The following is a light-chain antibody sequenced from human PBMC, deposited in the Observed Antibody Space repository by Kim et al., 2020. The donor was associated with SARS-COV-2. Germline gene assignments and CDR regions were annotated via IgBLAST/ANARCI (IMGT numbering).Light chain of an antibody. J-gene: IGKJ1*01. V-gene: IGKV3-15*01. CDR1: QSVSSN. CDR3: QQYDNWPRT. CDR2: GTS. Sequence: EIVMTQSPATLSVSPGERATLSCRASQSVSSNLAWYQQKPGQAPRLLIYGTSTRATGIPARFSGSGSATEFTLTISSLQSEDFALYHCQQYDNWPRTFGRGTKVDIK.